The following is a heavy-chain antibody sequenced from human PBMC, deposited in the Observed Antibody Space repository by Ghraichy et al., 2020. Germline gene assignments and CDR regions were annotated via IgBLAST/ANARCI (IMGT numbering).Heavy chain of an antibody. CDR1: GGSISSSSYY. V-gene: IGHV4-39*07. Sequence: SETLSLTCTVSGGSISSSSYYWGWIRQPPGKGLEWIGSIYYSGSTYYNPSLKSRVTISVDTSKNQFSLKLSSVTAADTAVYYCARCAYDFWSGYCPLDYWGQGTLVTVSS. D-gene: IGHD3-3*01. CDR2: IYYSGST. J-gene: IGHJ4*02. CDR3: ARCAYDFWSGYCPLDY.